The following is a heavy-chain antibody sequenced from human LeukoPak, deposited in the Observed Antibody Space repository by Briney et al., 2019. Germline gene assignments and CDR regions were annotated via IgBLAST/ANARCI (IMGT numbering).Heavy chain of an antibody. Sequence: PGGSLRLSCAASGFTFTTFGIHWVRQAPGKGLEWVAAISPDGNIDYYSDSVKGRFSISRDDSKNMIYLQMNSLRAEDTAVYYCARTRSGIVVEEQLVLDYYYYYGMDVWGQGTTVTVSS. V-gene: IGHV3-30*03. CDR1: GFTFTTFG. CDR3: ARTRSGIVVEEQLVLDYYYYYGMDV. CDR2: ISPDGNID. D-gene: IGHD6-13*01. J-gene: IGHJ6*02.